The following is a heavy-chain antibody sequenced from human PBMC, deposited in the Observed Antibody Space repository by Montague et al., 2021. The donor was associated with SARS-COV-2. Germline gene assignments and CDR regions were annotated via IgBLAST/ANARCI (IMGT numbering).Heavy chain of an antibody. V-gene: IGHV3-23*01. CDR2: ISGSGGST. J-gene: IGHJ4*02. CDR3: AKASWIQLWFRTPYFDY. Sequence: SLRLSCSASGFTFSSYAMSWVRQAPGKGLEWVSAISGSGGSTYYXDSVKGRFTISRDNSKNTLYLQVNSLRAEDTAVYYCAKASWIQLWFRTPYFDYWGQGTLVTVSS. D-gene: IGHD5-18*01. CDR1: GFTFSSYA.